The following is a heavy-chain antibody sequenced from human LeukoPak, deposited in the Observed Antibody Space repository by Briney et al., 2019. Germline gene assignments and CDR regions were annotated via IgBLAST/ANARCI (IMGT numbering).Heavy chain of an antibody. V-gene: IGHV3-30*04. Sequence: GGSLRLSCAASGCTFSSYAMHWVRQAPGKGLEWVAVISYDGSNKYYADSVKGRFTISRDNSKNTLYLQMNSLRAEDTAVYYCARDVSAGLDYWGQGTLVTVSS. J-gene: IGHJ4*02. CDR3: ARDVSAGLDY. D-gene: IGHD2-8*01. CDR2: ISYDGSNK. CDR1: GCTFSSYA.